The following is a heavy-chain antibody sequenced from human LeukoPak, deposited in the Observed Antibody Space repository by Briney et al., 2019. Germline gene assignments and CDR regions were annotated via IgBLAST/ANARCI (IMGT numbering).Heavy chain of an antibody. Sequence: PGGSLRLSCAASGFTFSSYAMSWVRQAPGKGLEWVSAISGSGGSTYYADSVKGRFTISRDNSKNTLYLQMNSLRAEDTAVYCCARGSITAAGTAHDYWGQGTLVTVSS. J-gene: IGHJ4*02. CDR3: ARGSITAAGTAHDY. CDR1: GFTFSSYA. CDR2: ISGSGGST. V-gene: IGHV3-23*01. D-gene: IGHD6-13*01.